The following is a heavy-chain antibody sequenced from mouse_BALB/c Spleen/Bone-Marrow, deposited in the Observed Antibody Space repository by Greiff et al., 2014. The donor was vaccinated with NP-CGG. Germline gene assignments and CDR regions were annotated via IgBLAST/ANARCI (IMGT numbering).Heavy chain of an antibody. CDR2: IDPANGNT. CDR3: AACYYGSSYGFAY. Sequence: EVQLQQSGAELVKPGASVKLSCTASGFNIKDTYMHWVKQRPEQGLEWIGRIDPANGNTKYDPKFQGKAPITADTSSNTAYLQLSSLTSEDAAVYYCAACYYGSSYGFAYWGQGTLVTVSA. V-gene: IGHV14-3*02. CDR1: GFNIKDTY. D-gene: IGHD1-1*01. J-gene: IGHJ3*01.